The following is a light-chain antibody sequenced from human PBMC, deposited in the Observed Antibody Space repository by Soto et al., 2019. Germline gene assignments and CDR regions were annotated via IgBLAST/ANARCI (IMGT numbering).Light chain of an antibody. J-gene: IGLJ1*01. Sequence: QSVRTQPPSVSGAPGQRVTISCAGSSSNVGAGYDVHWYHQLPGTAPKLLIYADSNRPSGVPDRFSGSKSGTSASLAITGLQAEDEADYYCQSYDSRLSAYVFGTGTKLTVL. V-gene: IGLV1-40*01. CDR2: ADS. CDR1: SSNVGAGYD. CDR3: QSYDSRLSAYV.